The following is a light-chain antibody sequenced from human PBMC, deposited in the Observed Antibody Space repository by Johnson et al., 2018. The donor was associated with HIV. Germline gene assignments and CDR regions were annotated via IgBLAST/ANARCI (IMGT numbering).Light chain of an antibody. CDR2: DNN. V-gene: IGLV1-51*01. CDR1: SSNIGNNY. Sequence: QSVLTQPPSVSAAPGQKVTISCSGSSSNIGNNYVSWYQQLPGTAPKLLIYDNNKRPSGIPDRFSGSKSGTSATLGISGLRSEDEADYYCAVWDDSLSAYLFGAGTRITVL. CDR3: AVWDDSLSAYL. J-gene: IGLJ1*01.